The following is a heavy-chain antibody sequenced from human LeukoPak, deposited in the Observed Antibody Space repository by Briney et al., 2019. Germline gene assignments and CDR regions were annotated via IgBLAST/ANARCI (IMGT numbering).Heavy chain of an antibody. CDR3: AKNSLLWFGELSHFDY. J-gene: IGHJ4*02. D-gene: IGHD3-10*01. CDR1: GFTFSSYA. V-gene: IGHV3-23*01. Sequence: GGSLRLSCAASGFTFSSYAMSWVRQAPGKGLEWVSAISGSGGSTYYADSVKGRFTISRDNSKNTLYLQMTSLRAEDTAVYYCAKNSLLWFGELSHFDYWGQGTLVTVSS. CDR2: ISGSGGST.